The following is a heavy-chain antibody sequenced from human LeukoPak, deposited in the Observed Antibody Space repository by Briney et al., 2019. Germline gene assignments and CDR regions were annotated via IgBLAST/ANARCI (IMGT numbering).Heavy chain of an antibody. Sequence: SETLSLTCTVSGGSISSYYWSWVRQPPGKGLEWIGYIYYSGSTNYNPSLRSRVTISVDTSKSQFSLKLSSVTAADTAVYYCARDRILYYWGQGTLVTVSS. CDR1: GGSISSYY. CDR3: ARDRILYY. D-gene: IGHD3-3*02. J-gene: IGHJ4*02. V-gene: IGHV4-59*01. CDR2: IYYSGST.